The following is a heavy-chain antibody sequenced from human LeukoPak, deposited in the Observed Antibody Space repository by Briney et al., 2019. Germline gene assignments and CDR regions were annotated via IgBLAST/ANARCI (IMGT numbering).Heavy chain of an antibody. CDR3: ARGGGNWGYFDY. CDR1: GFTVSSNC. CDR2: IYSGGST. Sequence: GGSLRLSCAASGFTVSSNCMSWVRQAPGKGLEWVSVIYSGGSTYYADSVRGRFTISRDNSKNTLYLQMNSLRPEDTAVYYCARGGGNWGYFDYWGQGTLVTVSS. V-gene: IGHV3-66*02. J-gene: IGHJ4*02. D-gene: IGHD7-27*01.